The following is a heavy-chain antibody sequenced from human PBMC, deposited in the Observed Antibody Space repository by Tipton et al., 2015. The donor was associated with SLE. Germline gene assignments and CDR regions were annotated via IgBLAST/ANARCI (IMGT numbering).Heavy chain of an antibody. CDR1: GFTVSSNY. J-gene: IGHJ4*02. CDR3: AREECSGGSCFDF. Sequence: GSLRLSCAASGFTVSSNYMSWVRQAPGKGLEWVSVIYGGGSTYYADSVKGRFTLSRDNSKNTLYLQMNSLRAEDTAVYFCAREECSGGSCFDFWGQGTLVTVSS. V-gene: IGHV3-53*05. D-gene: IGHD2-15*01. CDR2: IYGGGST.